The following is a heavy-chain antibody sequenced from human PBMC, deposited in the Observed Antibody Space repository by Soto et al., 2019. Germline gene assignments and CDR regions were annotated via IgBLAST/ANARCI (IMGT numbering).Heavy chain of an antibody. Sequence: LSLTCAVYGGSFSGYYWSWIRQPPGKGLEWIGEINHSGSTNYNPSLKSRVTISVDTSKNQFSLKLSSVTAADTAVYYCARVAAVPGRRGWFDYWGQGTLVTVPQ. V-gene: IGHV4-34*01. J-gene: IGHJ4*02. CDR2: INHSGST. CDR1: GGSFSGYY. D-gene: IGHD6-19*01. CDR3: ARVAAVPGRRGWFDY.